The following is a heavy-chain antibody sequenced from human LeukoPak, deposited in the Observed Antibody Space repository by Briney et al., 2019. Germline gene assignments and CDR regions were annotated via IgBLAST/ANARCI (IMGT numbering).Heavy chain of an antibody. CDR2: IYYSGST. V-gene: IGHV4-59*08. Sequence: SETLSLTCTVSGGSISSYYWSWIRQPPGKGLEWIGYIYYSGSTNYNPSLKSRVTITVDTSKNQFSLKLSSVTAADTAVYYCAGATAMAHYGMDVWGQGTTVTVSS. CDR1: GGSISSYY. CDR3: AGATAMAHYGMDV. D-gene: IGHD5-18*01. J-gene: IGHJ6*02.